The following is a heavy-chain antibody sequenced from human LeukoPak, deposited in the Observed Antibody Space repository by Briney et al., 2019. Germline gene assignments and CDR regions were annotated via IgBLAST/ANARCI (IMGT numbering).Heavy chain of an antibody. V-gene: IGHV4-59*01. CDR3: ARGGYYGSGNDFRFDP. D-gene: IGHD3-10*01. CDR2: IHYTGST. J-gene: IGHJ5*02. Sequence: PSETLSLTCTVSGESISGFYWTWIRQPPGKGLECIGYIHYTGSTNYNPSLKSRVTISVDTSKNQFSLKLSSVTAADTAIYYRARGGYYGSGNDFRFDPWGQGTLVTVSS. CDR1: GESISGFY.